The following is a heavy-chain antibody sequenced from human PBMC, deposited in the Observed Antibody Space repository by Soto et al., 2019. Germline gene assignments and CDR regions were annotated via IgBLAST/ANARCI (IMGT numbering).Heavy chain of an antibody. J-gene: IGHJ4*02. Sequence: GGSLRLSCAASGFTFSSYAMSWVRQAPGKGLEWVSYISSSSSYTNYADSVKGRFTISRDNAKNSLYLQMNSLRAEDTAVYYCASTALAYCGGDCYLYWGQGTLVTVSS. V-gene: IGHV3-11*03. CDR2: ISSSSSYT. CDR3: ASTALAYCGGDCYLY. D-gene: IGHD2-21*02. CDR1: GFTFSSYA.